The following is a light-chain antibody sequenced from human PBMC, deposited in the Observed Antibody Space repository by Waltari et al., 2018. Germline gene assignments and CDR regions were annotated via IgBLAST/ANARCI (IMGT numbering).Light chain of an antibody. V-gene: IGLV2-23*02. CDR3: CSYAGSGNLGVI. CDR1: SSDVGSYNL. CDR2: EVD. Sequence: QSALTQPASVSGSPGQSITISCTGSSSDVGSYNLVSWYQQHPAKAPKLIIYEVDKRPSGVSDRFSGSKAGNTASLTVSGLQAEDEADDYCCSYAGSGNLGVIFGGGTKLTVL. J-gene: IGLJ2*01.